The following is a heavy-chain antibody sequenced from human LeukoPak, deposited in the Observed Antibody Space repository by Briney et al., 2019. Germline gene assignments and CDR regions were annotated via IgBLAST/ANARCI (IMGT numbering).Heavy chain of an antibody. CDR3: ARELSHSSSWINDAFDI. V-gene: IGHV3-7*01. CDR2: IKQDGSEK. Sequence: GGSLRLSCAASGFTFSSYWMSWVRQAPGKGREWVANIKQDGSEKYYVDSVKGRFTISRDNAKNSLYLQMNSLRAEDTAVYYCARELSHSSSWINDAFDIWGQGTMVTVSS. D-gene: IGHD6-13*01. J-gene: IGHJ3*02. CDR1: GFTFSSYW.